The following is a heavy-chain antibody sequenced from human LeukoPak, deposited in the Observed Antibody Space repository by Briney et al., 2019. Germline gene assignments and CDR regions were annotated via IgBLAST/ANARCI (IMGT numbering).Heavy chain of an antibody. Sequence: GGSLRLSCAASGFTFSSYGMHWVRQAPGKGLEWVAVISYDGSNKYYADSVKGRFTISRDNSKNTLYLQMNSLRAEDTAVYYCAKERQRGYSHGYLLGYWGQGTLVTVSS. V-gene: IGHV3-30*18. CDR1: GFTFSSYG. CDR3: AKERQRGYSHGYLLGY. D-gene: IGHD5-18*01. J-gene: IGHJ4*02. CDR2: ISYDGSNK.